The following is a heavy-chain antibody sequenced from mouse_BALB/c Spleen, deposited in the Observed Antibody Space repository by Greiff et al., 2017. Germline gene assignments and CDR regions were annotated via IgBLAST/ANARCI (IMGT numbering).Heavy chain of an antibody. CDR1: GFTFSSYA. CDR3: ARGGYGYDWYFDV. V-gene: IGHV5-6-5*01. J-gene: IGHJ1*01. CDR2: ISSGGST. Sequence: EVKVEESGGGLVKPGGSLKLSCAASGFTFSSYAMSWVRQTPEKRLEWVASISSGGSTYYPDSVKGRFTISRDNARNILYLQMSSLRSEDTAMYYCARGGYGYDWYFDVWGAGTTVTVSS. D-gene: IGHD2-2*01.